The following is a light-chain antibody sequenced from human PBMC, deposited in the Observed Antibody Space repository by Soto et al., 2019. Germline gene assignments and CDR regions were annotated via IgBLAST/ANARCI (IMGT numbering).Light chain of an antibody. CDR1: QGIRNS. V-gene: IGKV1-27*01. CDR3: QKYNSAPYT. CDR2: AAT. Sequence: DTQMTQSPSSLSASIGDRVTITCRGSQGIRNSVDWYQQKPGKVPNLLIYAATTLQSGVLSRFSGSGSETAVTLTISSLQPEDVATYYCQKYNSAPYTFGPGTKVDIK. J-gene: IGKJ3*01.